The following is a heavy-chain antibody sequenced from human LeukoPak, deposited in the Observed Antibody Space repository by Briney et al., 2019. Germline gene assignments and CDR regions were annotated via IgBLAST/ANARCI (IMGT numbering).Heavy chain of an antibody. Sequence: SETLSLTCTVSGGPLSSDSWSWIRQPPGKGLEWIGYIYYSGRTYYNPSLKSRITISVDTSKNQFSLKLSSVTAADTAVYYCVRGFYSPHYWGQGTLVTVSS. CDR1: GGPLSSDS. CDR3: VRGFYSPHY. J-gene: IGHJ4*02. D-gene: IGHD4-11*01. CDR2: IYYSGRT. V-gene: IGHV4-59*01.